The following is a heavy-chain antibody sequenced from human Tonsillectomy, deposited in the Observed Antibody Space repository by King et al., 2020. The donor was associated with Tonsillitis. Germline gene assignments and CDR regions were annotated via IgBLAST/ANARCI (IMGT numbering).Heavy chain of an antibody. CDR1: GYTFTGYY. V-gene: IGHV1-2*02. Sequence: VQLVESGAEVKKPGASVKVSCKASGYTFTGYYMHWVRQAPGQGLEWMGWINPNSGGTNYAQKFQGRVTMTRDTSISTAYMDLSRLRSDDTAVYYCARDLRPGGYYYYYMDVWGKGTTVTVSS. CDR3: ARDLRPGGYYYYYMDV. D-gene: IGHD3-16*01. J-gene: IGHJ6*03. CDR2: INPNSGGT.